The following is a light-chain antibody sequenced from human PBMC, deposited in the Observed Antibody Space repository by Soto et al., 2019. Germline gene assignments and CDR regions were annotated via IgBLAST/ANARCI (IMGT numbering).Light chain of an antibody. V-gene: IGKV1-16*02. CDR2: GAS. J-gene: IGKJ5*01. Sequence: DTRMSQSPSSLSASVGDRVTITSRASQDISKSLVWFQQKTGKAPQPLIYGASSLQNGIPSKFSGSGSGTDFTLTLSSLQPEDFATYYCQQYKSYPITFGQGTRLEIK. CDR1: QDISKS. CDR3: QQYKSYPIT.